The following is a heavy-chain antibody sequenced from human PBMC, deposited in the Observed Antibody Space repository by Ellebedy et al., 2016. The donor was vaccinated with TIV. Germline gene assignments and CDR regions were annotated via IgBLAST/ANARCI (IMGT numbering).Heavy chain of an antibody. J-gene: IGHJ4*02. V-gene: IGHV3-23*01. D-gene: IGHD4-23*01. CDR2: ITSINT. CDR3: ARDAAGNGGKLDY. Sequence: PGGSLRLSCAASGFTFSSYGMSWVRQAPGKGLEWVSTITSINTHYADSVKGRFTISRDSSKNTLYLQMNSLRAEDTAVYYCARDAAGNGGKLDYWGQGALVTVSS. CDR1: GFTFSSYG.